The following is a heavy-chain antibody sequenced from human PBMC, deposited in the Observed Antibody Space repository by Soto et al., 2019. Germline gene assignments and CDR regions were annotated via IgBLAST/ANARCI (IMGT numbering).Heavy chain of an antibody. V-gene: IGHV1-69*06. CDR2: IIPIFGTA. CDR3: AKDRVMSGVMGAFGV. J-gene: IGHJ1*01. CDR1: GGTFSSYA. Sequence: ASVKVSCKASGGTFSSYAISWVRQAPGQGLEWMGGIIPIFGTANYAQKFQGRVTITADNSKNILYLQMSSLRAEGTAVYYCAKDRVMSGVMGAFGVWGQGTLVTVSS. D-gene: IGHD3-16*01.